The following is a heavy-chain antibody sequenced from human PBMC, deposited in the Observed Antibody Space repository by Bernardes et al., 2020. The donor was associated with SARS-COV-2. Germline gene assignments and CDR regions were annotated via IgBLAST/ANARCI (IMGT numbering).Heavy chain of an antibody. CDR1: GFTFSSYS. J-gene: IGHJ4*02. CDR3: ARVGSGLRFLEWPYFDY. CDR2: ISSSSSYI. V-gene: IGHV3-21*01. D-gene: IGHD3-3*01. Sequence: GGSLRLSCAASGFTFSSYSMNWVRQAPGKGLEWVSSISSSSSYIYYADSVKGRFTISRDNAKNSLYLQMNSLRAEDTAVYYCARVGSGLRFLEWPYFDYWGQGTLVTVSS.